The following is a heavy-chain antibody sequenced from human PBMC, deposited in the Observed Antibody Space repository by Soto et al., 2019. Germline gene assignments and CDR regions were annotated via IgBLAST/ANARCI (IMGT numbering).Heavy chain of an antibody. CDR3: AVTVTGSRSPLAH. CDR2: IIPIYASP. V-gene: IGHV1-69*06. CDR1: GGTFSSNA. Sequence: QVQLVQSGAEVKKPGSSMKVSCKASGGTFSSNAISWVRQAPGQGLEWMGGIIPIYASPNYAQNFQGRVTVTADKATSTAYLELSRLKFADSAIYYCAVTVTGSRSPLAHWGQGTLVIVSS. J-gene: IGHJ4*02. D-gene: IGHD3-9*01.